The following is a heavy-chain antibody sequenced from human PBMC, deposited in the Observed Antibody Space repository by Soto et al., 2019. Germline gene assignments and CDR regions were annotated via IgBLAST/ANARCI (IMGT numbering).Heavy chain of an antibody. Sequence: QVQLQQWGAGLLKPSETLSLTCAVYGGSVNSGNYYWSWIRQPPGKGLEWIGEMSHSGGTHFNPSRKSRVTISVHTSKNQFSLKMSSVTAADTALYYCARVERGTATTVVDAFDIWGPGTLVTVSS. CDR2: MSHSGGT. J-gene: IGHJ3*02. V-gene: IGHV4-34*01. D-gene: IGHD1-1*01. CDR3: ARVERGTATTVVDAFDI. CDR1: GGSVNSGNYY.